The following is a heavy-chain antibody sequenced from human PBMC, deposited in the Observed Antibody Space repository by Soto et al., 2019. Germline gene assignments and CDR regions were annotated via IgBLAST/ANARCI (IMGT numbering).Heavy chain of an antibody. D-gene: IGHD3-10*01. CDR3: ARDYYGSGSSPFDY. Sequence: ASVKVSCKASGYTFTGYYMHWVRQAPGQGLEWMGWINPNSGGTNYAQKFQGWVTMTRDTSISTAYMELSRLRSDDTAVYYCARDYYGSGSSPFDYWGQGTLVTVSS. CDR1: GYTFTGYY. V-gene: IGHV1-2*04. J-gene: IGHJ4*02. CDR2: INPNSGGT.